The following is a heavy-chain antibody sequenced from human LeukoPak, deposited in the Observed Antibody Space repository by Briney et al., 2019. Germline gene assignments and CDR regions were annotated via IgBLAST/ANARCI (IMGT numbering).Heavy chain of an antibody. CDR1: SGSISSYY. CDR2: ISYSGST. J-gene: IGHJ6*02. V-gene: IGHV4-59*08. CDR3: ARLKPGGLDV. Sequence: SGPTLVNPSETLSLTCTVSSGSISSYYWTWIRQPPGEGLEWVGYISYSGSTNYNPSLKSRVTISLDTSKNQFSLNLSSVTAADTAVYYYARLKPGGLDVWGQGTTVTVSS.